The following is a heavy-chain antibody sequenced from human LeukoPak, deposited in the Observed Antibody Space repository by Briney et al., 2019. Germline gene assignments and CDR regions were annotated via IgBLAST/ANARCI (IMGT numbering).Heavy chain of an antibody. J-gene: IGHJ6*02. CDR3: ARRLYSSGLYFQMTHYGMDV. V-gene: IGHV1-8*01. D-gene: IGHD6-19*01. Sequence: ASVKVSCKASGYTFTSYDINWVRQATGQGLEWMGWMNPNRGNTGYAQKFQGRVTMTRTTSMSTAYMALSSVRSEDTAVYYCARRLYSSGLYFQMTHYGMDVWGQGTTVTVSS. CDR1: GYTFTSYD. CDR2: MNPNRGNT.